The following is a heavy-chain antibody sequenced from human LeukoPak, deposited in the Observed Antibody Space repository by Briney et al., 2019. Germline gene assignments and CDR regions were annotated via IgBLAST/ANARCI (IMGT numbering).Heavy chain of an antibody. CDR3: ARGSGGLPLDPFDI. Sequence: GGSLRLSCAASGFTFSSYGMHWVRQAPGKGLGWVAVISYDGSNKYYADSVKGRFTISRDNSKNTLYLQMNSLRAEDTAVYYCARGSGGLPLDPFDIWGQGTMVTVSS. J-gene: IGHJ3*02. CDR1: GFTFSSYG. D-gene: IGHD1-26*01. CDR2: ISYDGSNK. V-gene: IGHV3-30*19.